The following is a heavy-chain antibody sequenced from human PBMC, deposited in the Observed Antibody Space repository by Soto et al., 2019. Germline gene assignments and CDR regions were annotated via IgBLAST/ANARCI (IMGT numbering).Heavy chain of an antibody. CDR2: INPNSGGT. V-gene: IGHV1-2*04. CDR3: ARALVPGIAAAGTEGWFDP. CDR1: GYTFTGYY. Sequence: QVQLVQSGAEVKKPGSSVKVSCKASGYTFTGYYMHWVRQAPGQGLEWMGWINPNSGGTNYAQKFQGWVTMTRDTSISTAYMELSRLRSDDTAVYYCARALVPGIAAAGTEGWFDPWGQGTLVTVSS. D-gene: IGHD6-13*01. J-gene: IGHJ5*02.